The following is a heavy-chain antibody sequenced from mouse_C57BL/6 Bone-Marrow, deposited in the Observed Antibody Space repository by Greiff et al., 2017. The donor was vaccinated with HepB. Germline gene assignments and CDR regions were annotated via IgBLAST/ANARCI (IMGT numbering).Heavy chain of an antibody. V-gene: IGHV1-55*01. CDR1: GYTFTSYW. CDR2: IYPGSGST. J-gene: IGHJ4*01. Sequence: QVQLQQPGAELVKPGASVKMSCKASGYTFTSYWITWVKQRPGQGLEWIGDIYPGSGSTNYNQKFKSKATLTVDTSSSTAYMQLSSLTSEDSAVYYCARGITYGEAMDYWGQGTSVTVSS. CDR3: ARGITYGEAMDY. D-gene: IGHD1-1*01.